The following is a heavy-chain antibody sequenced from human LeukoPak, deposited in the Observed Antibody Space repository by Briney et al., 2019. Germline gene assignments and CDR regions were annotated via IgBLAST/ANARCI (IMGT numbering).Heavy chain of an antibody. D-gene: IGHD2-2*01. Sequence: GGSLRLSCAASGFTFSSYNMDWVRQAPGKGLEWVSCIDSSSGYIYQADSVKGRFTISRDNAKSSVFLQMNSLRAEDTAVYYCARVGGHCTSTSCPPPDYWGQGTLVTVSS. CDR1: GFTFSSYN. CDR2: IDSSSGYI. J-gene: IGHJ4*02. CDR3: ARVGGHCTSTSCPPPDY. V-gene: IGHV3-21*01.